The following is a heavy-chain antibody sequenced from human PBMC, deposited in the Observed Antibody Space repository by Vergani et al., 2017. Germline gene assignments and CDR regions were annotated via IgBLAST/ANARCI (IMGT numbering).Heavy chain of an antibody. D-gene: IGHD2-15*01. Sequence: EVQLVESGGGLVQPGGSLKLSCAASGFTFSGSAMHWVRQASGKGQEWVGRIRSKANSYATAYAASVKGRFTISRDDSKNTAYLQMNSLKTEDTAVYYCTRIGYCSGGSCYPSYWGQGTLVTVSS. CDR3: TRIGYCSGGSCYPSY. V-gene: IGHV3-73*01. CDR1: GFTFSGSA. CDR2: IRSKANSYAT. J-gene: IGHJ4*02.